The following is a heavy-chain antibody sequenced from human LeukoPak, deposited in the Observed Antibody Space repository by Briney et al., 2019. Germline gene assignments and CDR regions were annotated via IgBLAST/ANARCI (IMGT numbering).Heavy chain of an antibody. Sequence: GRSLRLSCAASGFTFDDYAMHWVRQAPGKGLEWVSGISWNSGSIGYADSVKGRFTISRDNAKNSLYLQMNSLRAEDTAVYYCARLSFSGDLLLPYGYWGQGTLVTVSS. CDR2: ISWNSGSI. CDR1: GFTFDDYA. D-gene: IGHD3-10*01. V-gene: IGHV3-9*01. J-gene: IGHJ4*02. CDR3: ARLSFSGDLLLPYGY.